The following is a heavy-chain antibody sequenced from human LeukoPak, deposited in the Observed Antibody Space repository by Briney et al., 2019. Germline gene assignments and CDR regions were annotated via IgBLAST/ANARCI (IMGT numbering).Heavy chain of an antibody. D-gene: IGHD4-11*01. CDR1: GFTFRSYD. CDR2: IDTSGDT. Sequence: GGSLRLSCAASGFTFRSYDMHWVRQATGKGLEWVSSIDTSGDTYYPGSVKGRFTISRENAKNSLYLQMNSLRAGDTAVYFCARRFRGTTSNHYGMDVWGQGTAVTVSS. V-gene: IGHV3-13*01. J-gene: IGHJ6*02. CDR3: ARRFRGTTSNHYGMDV.